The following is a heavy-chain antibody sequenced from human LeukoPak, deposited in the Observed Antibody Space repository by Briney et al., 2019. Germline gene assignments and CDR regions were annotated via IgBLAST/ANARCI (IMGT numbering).Heavy chain of an antibody. Sequence: PGGSLRLSCAASGFTFSSYSMNWVRQAPGKGLEGVSSISSSSSYIYYADSVKRRLTISRDNAKNSLYLQMNSLRAEDTAVYYCARDRSYCGGDCYQRKRGGPFDYWGQGTLVTVSS. V-gene: IGHV3-21*01. CDR3: ARDRSYCGGDCYQRKRGGPFDY. CDR1: GFTFSSYS. D-gene: IGHD2-21*02. CDR2: ISSSSSYI. J-gene: IGHJ4*02.